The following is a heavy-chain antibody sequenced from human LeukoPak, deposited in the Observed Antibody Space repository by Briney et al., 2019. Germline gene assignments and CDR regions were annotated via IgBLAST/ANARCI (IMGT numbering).Heavy chain of an antibody. Sequence: GGSLRLSCAASGFTLSNYAMNWVRQAPGKGLEWVSVVIGSSGSTDYADSVKGRFTISRENSKNTLYLEMNSLRAEDTAMYYCAKGGYDYIEIGYFDYWGQGTLVTVSS. D-gene: IGHD5-12*01. V-gene: IGHV3-23*01. CDR1: GFTLSNYA. J-gene: IGHJ4*02. CDR3: AKGGYDYIEIGYFDY. CDR2: VIGSSGST.